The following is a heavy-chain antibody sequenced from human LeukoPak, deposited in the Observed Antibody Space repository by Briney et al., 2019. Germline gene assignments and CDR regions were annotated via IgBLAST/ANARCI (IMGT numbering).Heavy chain of an antibody. J-gene: IGHJ4*02. Sequence: SESLSLTCTVSGASVSSTSYYWSWIRQPPGKGLEWVGFLSYNMHSDYNPSLKSRVTISVDTSKNQFSLRLSSVTAADTAIYYCARVAASGTGPDYWGQGTLVTVSS. V-gene: IGHV4-61*01. D-gene: IGHD6-13*01. CDR1: GASVSSTSYY. CDR3: ARVAASGTGPDY. CDR2: LSYNMHS.